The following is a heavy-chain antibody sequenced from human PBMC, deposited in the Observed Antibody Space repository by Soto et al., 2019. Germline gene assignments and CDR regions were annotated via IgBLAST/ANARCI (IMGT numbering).Heavy chain of an antibody. CDR2: ISYDGKFK. V-gene: IGHV3-30*18. Sequence: GGSLRLSCAASGFTFSNYGMHWVRQAPGQGLEWVAVISYDGKFKYYADSVKGRFTISRDSSKNTLSLQMNSLRGEDTAVYYCAKDRHFYESSGYYDYWGQGALVTVSS. D-gene: IGHD3-22*01. J-gene: IGHJ4*02. CDR3: AKDRHFYESSGYYDY. CDR1: GFTFSNYG.